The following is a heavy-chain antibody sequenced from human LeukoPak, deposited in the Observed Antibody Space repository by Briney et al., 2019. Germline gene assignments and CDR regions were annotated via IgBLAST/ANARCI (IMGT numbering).Heavy chain of an antibody. CDR1: GFSVSSTY. CDR2: ISGRGEST. J-gene: IGHJ4*02. Sequence: GGSLRLSCAASGFSVSSTYMSWVRQAPGEGLEWLSAISGRGESTFYAPSVRGRFAISRDNSDNTLYLQMSSLRVDDTAVYFCAKERQTGDYFTSDYWGQGTLVTVSS. CDR3: AKERQTGDYFTSDY. D-gene: IGHD4-17*01. V-gene: IGHV3-23*01.